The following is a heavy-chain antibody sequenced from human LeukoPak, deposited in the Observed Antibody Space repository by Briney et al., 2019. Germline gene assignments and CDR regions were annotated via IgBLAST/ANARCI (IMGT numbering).Heavy chain of an antibody. CDR1: GGSFSVYY. Sequence: SETLSLTCAVFGGSFSVYYWSWIRQPPGKGLEWIGEINHSGSTNYNPSLKSRVTISVDTSKNQFSLKLSSVTAADTAVYYCARGLPGYCSSTSCYAEEWGFDYWGQGTLVTVSS. V-gene: IGHV4-34*01. CDR2: INHSGST. CDR3: ARGLPGYCSSTSCYAEEWGFDY. D-gene: IGHD2-2*01. J-gene: IGHJ4*02.